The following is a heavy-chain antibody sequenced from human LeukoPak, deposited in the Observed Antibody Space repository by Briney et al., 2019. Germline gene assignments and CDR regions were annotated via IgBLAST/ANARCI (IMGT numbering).Heavy chain of an antibody. J-gene: IGHJ4*02. Sequence: SETLSLTCTVSGGSISSYYWSWIRQPPGKGLECIGYIYYSGSTNYNPSLKSRVSISVDTSKNQFSLKLTSVTTADTAVYYCTRGTAVYGGNSPYYFDYWGQETLVTVSS. V-gene: IGHV4-59*01. D-gene: IGHD4-23*01. CDR1: GGSISSYY. CDR2: IYYSGST. CDR3: TRGTAVYGGNSPYYFDY.